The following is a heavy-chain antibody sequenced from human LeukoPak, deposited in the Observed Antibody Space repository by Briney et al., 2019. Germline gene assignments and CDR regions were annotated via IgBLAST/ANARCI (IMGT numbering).Heavy chain of an antibody. CDR1: GLTFSSYD. CDR2: IGTAGDT. J-gene: IGHJ4*02. D-gene: IGHD1-26*01. CDR3: AAQRRGGAVDY. Sequence: GGSLRLSCAASGLTFSSYDMHWVRQATGKGLEWVSAIGTAGDTYYPGSVKGRFTISRENAKNSLYLQMNSLRAGDTAVYYCAAQRRGGAVDYWGQGTLVTVSS. V-gene: IGHV3-13*01.